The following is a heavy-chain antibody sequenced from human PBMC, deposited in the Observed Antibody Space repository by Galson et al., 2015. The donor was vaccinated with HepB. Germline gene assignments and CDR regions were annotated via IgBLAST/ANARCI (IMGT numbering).Heavy chain of an antibody. CDR1: GYTFTGYY. Sequence: SVKVSCKASGYTFTGYYMHWVRQAPGQGLEWMGRINPNSGGTNYAQKFQGRVTMTRDTSISTAYMELSRLRSDDTAVYYCARTETYCSSTSCHLFDYWGQGTLVTVSS. J-gene: IGHJ4*02. V-gene: IGHV1-2*06. CDR2: INPNSGGT. CDR3: ARTETYCSSTSCHLFDY. D-gene: IGHD2-2*01.